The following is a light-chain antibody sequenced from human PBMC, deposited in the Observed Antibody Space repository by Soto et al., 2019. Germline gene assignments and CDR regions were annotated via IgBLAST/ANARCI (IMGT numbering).Light chain of an antibody. J-gene: IGKJ2*01. CDR2: GAS. Sequence: EIVMTQSPATLSVSPGEGATHSCRASQSVRSNLAWYRQKPGQAPSLLIYGASTRASGIPAKFSASGSGTEFALTISSLQSEDFAVYYCQQYNNWPYTFGQGTRLEIK. V-gene: IGKV3-15*01. CDR3: QQYNNWPYT. CDR1: QSVRSN.